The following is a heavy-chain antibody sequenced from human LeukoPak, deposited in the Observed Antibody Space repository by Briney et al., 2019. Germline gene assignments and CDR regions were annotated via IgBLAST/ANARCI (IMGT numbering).Heavy chain of an antibody. V-gene: IGHV3-23*01. Sequence: GGSLRLSCAASGFTFSSYAMSWVRQAPGKGLEWVSAISGSGGSTYYADSVKGRFAISRDNSKNTLYLQMNSLRAEDTAVYYCAKESSTIFGVVIVSYYYYGMDVWGQGTTVTVSS. CDR3: AKESSTIFGVVIVSYYYYGMDV. CDR2: ISGSGGST. D-gene: IGHD3-3*01. J-gene: IGHJ6*02. CDR1: GFTFSSYA.